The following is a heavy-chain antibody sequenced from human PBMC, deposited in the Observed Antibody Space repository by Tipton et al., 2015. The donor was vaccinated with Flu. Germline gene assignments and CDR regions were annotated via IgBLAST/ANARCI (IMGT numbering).Heavy chain of an antibody. V-gene: IGHV4-61*02. J-gene: IGHJ4*02. CDR3: ARYYYDSSGYPQGAYYFDY. CDR1: GGSISSGSYY. Sequence: LRLSCTVSGGSISSGSYYWSWIRQPAGKGLEWIGRIYTSGSTNYNPSLKSRVTISVDTSKNQFSLNLSSVTAADTAVYYCARYYYDSSGYPQGAYYFDYWGQGTLVTVSS. CDR2: IYTSGST. D-gene: IGHD3-22*01.